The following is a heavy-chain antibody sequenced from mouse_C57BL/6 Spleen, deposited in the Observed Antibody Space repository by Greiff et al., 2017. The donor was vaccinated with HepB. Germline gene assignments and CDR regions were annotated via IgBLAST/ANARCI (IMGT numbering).Heavy chain of an antibody. CDR2: IYPGSGST. CDR3: ARSYYGSPGFAY. D-gene: IGHD1-1*01. CDR1: GYTFTSYW. J-gene: IGHJ3*01. V-gene: IGHV1-55*01. Sequence: VQLQQPGAELVKPGASVKMSCKASGYTFTSYWITWVKQRPGQGLEWIGDIYPGSGSTNYNEKFKSKATLTVDTSSSTAYMQLSSLTSEDSAVYYCARSYYGSPGFAYWGQGTLVTVSA.